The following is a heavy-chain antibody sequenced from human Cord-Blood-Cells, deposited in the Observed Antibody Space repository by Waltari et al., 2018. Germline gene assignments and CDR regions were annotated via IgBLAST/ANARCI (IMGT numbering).Heavy chain of an antibody. CDR3: ARGRMFGVAP. D-gene: IGHD3-3*01. J-gene: IGHJ5*02. CDR2: TEASGRT. Sequence: QVQLQESGPGLVKPSQTLSLTCTVSGGSISSGSHYWSWIRQPAGKGLEWVGYTEASGRTSFHPALRSRGSISGDPSQTQCSRKMSSVTAADTAVYYGARGRMFGVAPWGQGTLVTVSS. CDR1: GGSISSGSHY. V-gene: IGHV4-61*09.